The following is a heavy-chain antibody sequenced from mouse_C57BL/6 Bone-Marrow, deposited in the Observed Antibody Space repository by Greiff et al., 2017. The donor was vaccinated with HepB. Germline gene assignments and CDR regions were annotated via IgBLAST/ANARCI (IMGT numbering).Heavy chain of an antibody. CDR1: GFTFSDFY. D-gene: IGHD2-1*01. CDR3: TRDIYYGNYWYFDV. V-gene: IGHV7-1*01. J-gene: IGHJ1*03. CDR2: SRNKANDYTK. Sequence: EVQGVESGGGLVQSGRSLRLSCATSGFTFSDFYMEWVRQAPGKGLEWIAASRNKANDYTKEYSASVKGRFIVSRDTSQSILYLQMNALRAEDTAIYYCTRDIYYGNYWYFDVWGTGTTVTVSS.